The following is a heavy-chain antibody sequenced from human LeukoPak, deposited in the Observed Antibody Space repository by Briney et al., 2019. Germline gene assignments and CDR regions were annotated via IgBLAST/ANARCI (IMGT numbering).Heavy chain of an antibody. J-gene: IGHJ4*02. CDR1: GFTFSSYA. CDR2: ISGSGGST. Sequence: GGSLRLSCAASGFTFSSYAMSWVRQAPGKGLEWVSAISGSGGSTYYADSVKGRFTISRDNSKNTLYLQMNSLRAEDTAVYYCARASPYSYYYDSSGYYYVDYWGQGTLVTVSS. V-gene: IGHV3-23*01. CDR3: ARASPYSYYYDSSGYYYVDY. D-gene: IGHD3-22*01.